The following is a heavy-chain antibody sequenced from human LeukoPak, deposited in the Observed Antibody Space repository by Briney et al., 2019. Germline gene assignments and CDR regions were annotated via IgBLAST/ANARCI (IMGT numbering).Heavy chain of an antibody. D-gene: IGHD5-24*01. CDR2: IYTSGST. J-gene: IGHJ4*02. Sequence: PSETLSLTCSVSNDSISSGRYYWIWIRQPAGKGLEWIGRIYTSGSTNYNPSLKSRVIISVDTSKNQFSLSLSSVTAADTAVYYCARDRTGWLQADYWGPGTLVTDSS. CDR1: NDSISSGRYY. V-gene: IGHV4-61*02. CDR3: ARDRTGWLQADY.